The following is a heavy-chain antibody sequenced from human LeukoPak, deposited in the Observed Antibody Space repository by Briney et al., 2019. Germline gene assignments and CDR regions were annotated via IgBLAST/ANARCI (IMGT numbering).Heavy chain of an antibody. J-gene: IGHJ4*02. CDR3: ARCHYYGSGNYVRVYSPDY. V-gene: IGHV1-18*01. CDR1: NHTFTNYG. D-gene: IGHD3-10*01. Sequence: ASVKVSCKASNHTFTNYGISWVRQAPGQGLEWMGWISAYNGNTNYAQTLQGRVTMTTDTSTSTAYMELRSLRSDDTAVYYCARCHYYGSGNYVRVYSPDYWGQGTLVTVSS. CDR2: ISAYNGNT.